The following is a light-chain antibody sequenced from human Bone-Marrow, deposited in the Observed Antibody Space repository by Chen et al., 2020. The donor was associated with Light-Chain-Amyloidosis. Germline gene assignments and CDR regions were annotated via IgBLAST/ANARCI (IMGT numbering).Light chain of an antibody. J-gene: IGLJ2*01. CDR1: SSDVGSYKF. Sequence: QSALTQPASVSGSPGPSITISCTGTSSDVGSYKFVSWYQQHPGKAPKLMIYEDTKRPSGVSNRLYGSKSGNTASLTISGLQAEDEADYYCCSYAGSGTLVFGGGTKLTVL. CDR3: CSYAGSGTLV. CDR2: EDT. V-gene: IGLV2-23*01.